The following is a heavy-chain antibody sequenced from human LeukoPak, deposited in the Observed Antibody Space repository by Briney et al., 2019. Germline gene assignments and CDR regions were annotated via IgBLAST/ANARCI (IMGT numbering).Heavy chain of an antibody. CDR1: GFTFSSYG. CDR3: VKGPRPDITVAHTVEN. D-gene: IGHD6-19*01. V-gene: IGHV3-30*18. CDR2: ISYDGSNK. Sequence: GGSLRLSCAASGFTFSSYGMHWVRQAPGKGLEWVAVISYDGSNKYYADSVKGRFPISRDDSNNTLYLQMNSLRAEDTAVYYCVKGPRPDITVAHTVENWGQGTLVTVSS. J-gene: IGHJ4*02.